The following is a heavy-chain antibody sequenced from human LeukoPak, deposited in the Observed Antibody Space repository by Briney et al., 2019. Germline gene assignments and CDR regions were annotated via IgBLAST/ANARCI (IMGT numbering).Heavy chain of an antibody. Sequence: SETLSLTCTVSGGSVSSGSYYWSWIRQPPGKGLEWIGYIYYSGSTNYNPSLKSRVTISVDTSKNQFSLKLSSVTAADTAVYYCARWGKGRLGELGFDYWGQGTLVTVSS. CDR2: IYYSGST. D-gene: IGHD3-10*01. V-gene: IGHV4-61*01. J-gene: IGHJ4*02. CDR3: ARWGKGRLGELGFDY. CDR1: GGSVSSGSYY.